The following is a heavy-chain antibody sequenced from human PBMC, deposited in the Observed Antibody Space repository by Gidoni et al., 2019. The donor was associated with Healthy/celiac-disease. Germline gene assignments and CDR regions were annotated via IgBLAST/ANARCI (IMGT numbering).Heavy chain of an antibody. CDR3: AIDTYYYDSIGYYYLTHICG. J-gene: IGHJ4*02. CDR2: ILPIFGPA. V-gene: IGHV1-69*01. CDR1: GGTFSSYA. D-gene: IGHD3-22*01. Sequence: QVQLVQYGAEVKKPGSSVKVSCKASGGTFSSYAISWVRPSPGQGLEWMGGILPIFGPANYAQKFQVRVTITADESTSTASLELSSLRSEDTAVYYCAIDTYYYDSIGYYYLTHICGWGQGTLVTVSS.